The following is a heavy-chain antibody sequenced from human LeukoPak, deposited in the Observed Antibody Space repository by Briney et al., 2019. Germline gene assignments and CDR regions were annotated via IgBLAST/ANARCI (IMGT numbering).Heavy chain of an antibody. CDR2: ISGSGGST. CDR1: GLTLSRYG. V-gene: IGHV3-23*01. D-gene: IGHD2-2*01. Sequence: GGSLRLSCEASGLTLSRYGMHWVRQAPGKGLEWVSAISGSGGSTYYADSVKGRFTISRDNSKNTLYLQMNSLRAEDTAVYYCAKDVGYCSSTSCYHFDYWGQGTLVAVSS. J-gene: IGHJ4*02. CDR3: AKDVGYCSSTSCYHFDY.